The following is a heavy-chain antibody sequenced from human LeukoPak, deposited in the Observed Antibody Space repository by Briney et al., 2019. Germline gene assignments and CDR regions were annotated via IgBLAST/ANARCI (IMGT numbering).Heavy chain of an antibody. Sequence: PGGSLRLSCAASGFTFSSYSMNWVRQAPGKGLEWVSSISSSSSYIYYADSVKGRFTISRDNAKNSLYLQMNSLRAEDTAVYYCARGGDSTENDAFDIWGQGTMVTVSS. J-gene: IGHJ3*02. CDR3: ARGGDSTENDAFDI. CDR1: GFTFSSYS. D-gene: IGHD3-22*01. CDR2: ISSSSSYI. V-gene: IGHV3-21*01.